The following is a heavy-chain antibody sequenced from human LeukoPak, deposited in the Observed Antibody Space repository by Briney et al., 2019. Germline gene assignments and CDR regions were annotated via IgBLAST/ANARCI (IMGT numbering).Heavy chain of an antibody. Sequence: GASVKVSCKASGYTFTSYVMNWVRQAPGQGLEWMGWINTNTGNPTYAQGFTGRFVFSLDTSVSTAYLQISSLKAEDTAVYYCARDPIAVAHPGYAFDIWGQGTMVTVSS. CDR2: INTNTGNP. CDR3: ARDPIAVAHPGYAFDI. D-gene: IGHD6-19*01. V-gene: IGHV7-4-1*02. CDR1: GYTFTSYV. J-gene: IGHJ3*02.